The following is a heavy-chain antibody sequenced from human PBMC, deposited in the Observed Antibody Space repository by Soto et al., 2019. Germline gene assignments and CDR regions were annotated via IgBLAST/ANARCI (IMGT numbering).Heavy chain of an antibody. D-gene: IGHD1-26*01. CDR1: GFTFSSYA. CDR2: ISYDGSNK. J-gene: IGHJ6*02. Sequence: GGSLRLSCAASGFTFSSYAMHWVRQAPGKGLEWVAVISYDGSNKYYADSVKGRFTISRDNSKNTLYLQMNSLRAEDTAVYYCAREGIVYEIVNLPYYGMDVWGQGTTVTVSS. CDR3: AREGIVYEIVNLPYYGMDV. V-gene: IGHV3-30-3*01.